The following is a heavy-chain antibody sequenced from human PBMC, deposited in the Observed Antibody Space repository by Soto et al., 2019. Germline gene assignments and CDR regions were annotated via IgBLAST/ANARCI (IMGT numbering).Heavy chain of an antibody. V-gene: IGHV2-5*02. J-gene: IGHJ4*02. CDR2: IYWDGDK. Sequence: QITLNESGPTQVKPRQTLTLTCTFSGFSLTTSGVGVGWIRQSPGKAPEWLALIYWDGDKRYSPSLKSRLTITKDPSKNQVVLTMADLDPADTATYYCAHRVLRTVFGLVTTTAIYFDFWGQGTPVAVSS. CDR1: GFSLTTSGVG. CDR3: AHRVLRTVFGLVTTTAIYFDF. D-gene: IGHD3-3*01.